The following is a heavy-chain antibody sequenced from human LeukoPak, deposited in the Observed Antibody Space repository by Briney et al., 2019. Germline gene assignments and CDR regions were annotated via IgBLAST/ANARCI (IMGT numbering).Heavy chain of an antibody. D-gene: IGHD1-26*01. V-gene: IGHV3-48*01. CDR1: GFAFNSYS. J-gene: IGHJ4*02. Sequence: PGGSLRLSCAASGFAFNSYSMNWVRQAPGKGLGWVSYITSSSSTIYYADSVKGRFTISRDNAKNSLYLQMNSLRADDTAVYYCARSGTYAYSDNWGQGTLVTVSS. CDR3: ARSGTYAYSDN. CDR2: ITSSSSTI.